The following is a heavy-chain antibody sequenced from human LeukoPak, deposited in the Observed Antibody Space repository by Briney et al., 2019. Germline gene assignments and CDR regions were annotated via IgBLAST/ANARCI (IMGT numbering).Heavy chain of an antibody. CDR3: ASHSSGWDYFDY. V-gene: IGHV3-11*03. Sequence: GGSLRLSCAASGFTFSDYYMSWIRQAPGKGLEWVSYISSSSSYIYYADSVKGRFTISRDNAKNSLYLQMNSLRAEDTAVYYCASHSSGWDYFDYWGQGTLVTVSS. CDR1: GFTFSDYY. CDR2: ISSSSSYI. D-gene: IGHD6-19*01. J-gene: IGHJ4*02.